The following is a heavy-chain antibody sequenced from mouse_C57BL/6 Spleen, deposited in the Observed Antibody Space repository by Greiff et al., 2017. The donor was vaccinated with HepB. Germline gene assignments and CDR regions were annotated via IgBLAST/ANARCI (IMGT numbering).Heavy chain of an antibody. CDR2: ISSGSSTI. D-gene: IGHD1-1*01. CDR3: ARVYYGSSLFAY. J-gene: IGHJ3*01. CDR1: GFTFSDYG. V-gene: IGHV5-17*01. Sequence: EVMLVESGGGLVKPGGSLKLSCAASGFTFSDYGMHWVRQAPEKGLEWVAYISSGSSTIYYADTVKGRFTISRDNAKNTLFLQMTSLRSEDTAMYYCARVYYGSSLFAYWGQGTLVTVSA.